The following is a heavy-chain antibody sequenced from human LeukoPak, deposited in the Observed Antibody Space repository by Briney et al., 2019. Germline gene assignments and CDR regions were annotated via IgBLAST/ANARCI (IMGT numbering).Heavy chain of an antibody. CDR1: GGSISSYY. V-gene: IGHV4-4*07. CDR2: IHTSGST. CDR3: ARNVGGLRGFDY. J-gene: IGHJ4*02. Sequence: SETLPLTCTVSGGSISSYYWTWIRQPAGKGLEWIGRIHTSGSTNHNPSLKSRVTISVDTSKNQFSLKLTSVTAADTAVYYCARNVGGLRGFDYWGQGTLVTVSS. D-gene: IGHD3-10*01.